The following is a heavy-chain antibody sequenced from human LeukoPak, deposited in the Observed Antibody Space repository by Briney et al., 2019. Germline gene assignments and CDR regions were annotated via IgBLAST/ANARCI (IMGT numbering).Heavy chain of an antibody. D-gene: IGHD1-26*01. CDR3: ARIKGVGAIYFDD. CDR1: GGSISSSSYY. CDR2: IFYSGST. V-gene: IGHV4-39*07. Sequence: PSETLSLTCTVSGGSISSSSYYWGWIRQPPGKGLEWIGTIFYSGSTYYSPSLKSRVTMSVDTSKNQFSLNLSSVTAADTALYYCARIKGVGAIYFDDWGQGTLVTVSS. J-gene: IGHJ4*02.